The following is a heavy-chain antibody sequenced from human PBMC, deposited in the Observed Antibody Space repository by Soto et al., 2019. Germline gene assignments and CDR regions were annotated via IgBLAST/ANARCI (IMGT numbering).Heavy chain of an antibody. D-gene: IGHD2-2*01. CDR1: GGSISSYY. J-gene: IGHJ4*02. CDR2: TYYSGST. Sequence: ASETLSLTCTVSGGSISSYYWSWIRQPPGKGLEWIGYTYYSGSTNYNPSLKSRVTISVDTSKNQFSLKLSSVTAADTAVYYCARVASAVPAARWSFGVWGQGTLVTVSS. V-gene: IGHV4-59*01. CDR3: ARVASAVPAARWSFGV.